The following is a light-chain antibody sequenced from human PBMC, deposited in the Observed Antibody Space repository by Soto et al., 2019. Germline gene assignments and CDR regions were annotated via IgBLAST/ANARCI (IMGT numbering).Light chain of an antibody. J-gene: IGLJ3*02. CDR1: TGAVTSGYY. Sequence: QTVVTQEPSLTVSPGETVTLTCASSTGAVTSGYYPNWFQQKPGQAPRPLIYSINNKHSWTPARFSGSLLGDKAALTLSGVQSEDEAEYYCLLYYDGAQVFGGGTKVTVL. V-gene: IGLV7-43*01. CDR2: SIN. CDR3: LLYYDGAQV.